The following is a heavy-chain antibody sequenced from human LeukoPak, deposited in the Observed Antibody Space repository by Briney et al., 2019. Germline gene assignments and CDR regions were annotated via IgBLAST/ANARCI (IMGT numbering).Heavy chain of an antibody. J-gene: IGHJ4*02. V-gene: IGHV4-59*12. CDR3: SRESGAFSPFGY. D-gene: IGHD1-26*01. CDR2: IYYTGNT. CDR1: GGSISNYY. Sequence: SETLSLTCTVSGGSISNYYWSWIRQPPGKGLEWIGYIYYTGNTNYNPSLNNRVTISVDTSKNQFSLKLSSVTAADTAVYYCSRESGAFSPFGYWGQGTLVTVSS.